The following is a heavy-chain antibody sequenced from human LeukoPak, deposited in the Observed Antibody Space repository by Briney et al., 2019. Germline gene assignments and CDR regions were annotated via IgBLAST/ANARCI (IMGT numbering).Heavy chain of an antibody. D-gene: IGHD1-26*01. V-gene: IGHV5-51*01. Sequence: GESLKISCKDSGYSFTSYWIGWVRQMPGKGLEWMGIIYPGDSDTRYSPSFQGQVTISADKSISTAYLQWSSLKASDTAMYYCATNLKVGATTGPFDYWGQGTLVTVSS. CDR3: ATNLKVGATTGPFDY. CDR1: GYSFTSYW. J-gene: IGHJ4*02. CDR2: IYPGDSDT.